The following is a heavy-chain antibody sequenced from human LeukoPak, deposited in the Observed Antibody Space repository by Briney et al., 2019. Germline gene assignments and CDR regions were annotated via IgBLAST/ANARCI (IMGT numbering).Heavy chain of an antibody. CDR1: GYSISSGYY. CDR3: ARDLVHVYYYDSSGYSGKDAFDI. CDR2: IYHSGRT. Sequence: SETLSLTCTVSGYSISSGYYWGWIRQPPGKGLEWIGSIYHSGRTFYNPSLKSRVTISVDTSKNQFSLKLTSVTAADTAVYYCARDLVHVYYYDSSGYSGKDAFDIWGQGTMVTVSS. J-gene: IGHJ3*02. V-gene: IGHV4-38-2*02. D-gene: IGHD3-22*01.